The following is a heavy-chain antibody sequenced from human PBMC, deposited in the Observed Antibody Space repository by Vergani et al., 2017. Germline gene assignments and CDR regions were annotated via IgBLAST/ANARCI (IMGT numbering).Heavy chain of an antibody. CDR3: ARGIAVAGTEGYYYMDV. D-gene: IGHD6-19*01. Sequence: VHLVESGGGLVQPGRSLRLSCSGSGFTLGDYAMTWVRQAPGKGLEWVAVIWYDGSNKYYADSVKGRFTISRDNSKNTLYLQMNSLRAEDTAVYYCARGIAVAGTEGYYYMDVWGKGTTVTVSS. CDR2: IWYDGSNK. J-gene: IGHJ6*03. CDR1: GFTLGDYA. V-gene: IGHV3-33*01.